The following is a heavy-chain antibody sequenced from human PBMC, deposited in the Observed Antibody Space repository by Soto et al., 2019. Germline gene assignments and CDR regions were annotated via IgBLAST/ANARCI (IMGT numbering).Heavy chain of an antibody. D-gene: IGHD2-15*01. J-gene: IGHJ6*02. CDR1: GYTLNTYY. CDR2: INPRGGST. V-gene: IGHV1-46*02. Sequence: ASVKVSCKVSGYTLNTYYMHWVRQAPGQGPEWMGIINPRGGSTTYAQNFQDRVTMTRDTSSSTVYMELSSLRSEDTAVYYCARGGGFSPYYYNLDVWGQGTTVTVSS. CDR3: ARGGGFSPYYYNLDV.